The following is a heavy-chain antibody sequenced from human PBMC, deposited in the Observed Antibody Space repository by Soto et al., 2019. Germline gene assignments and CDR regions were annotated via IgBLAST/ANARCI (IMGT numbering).Heavy chain of an antibody. J-gene: IGHJ4*02. CDR3: ASSQSIRSFDY. CDR2: IYHSGST. Sequence: PSETLSLTCAVSGYSISSGYYWGWIRQPPGKGLEWSGSIYHSGSTYYNPSLKSRVTISVDTSKNQFSLKLSSVTAADTAVYYCASSQSIRSFDYWGQGTLVTVSS. V-gene: IGHV4-38-2*01. D-gene: IGHD2-15*01. CDR1: GYSISSGYY.